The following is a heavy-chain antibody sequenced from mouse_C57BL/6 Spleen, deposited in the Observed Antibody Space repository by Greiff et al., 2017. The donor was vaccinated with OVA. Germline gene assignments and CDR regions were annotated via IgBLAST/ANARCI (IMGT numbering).Heavy chain of an antibody. V-gene: IGHV1-64*01. Sequence: VQLQQPGAELVKPGASVKLSCKASGYTFTSYWMHWVKQRPGQGLEWIGMIHPNSGSTNYNEKFKSKATLTVDKSSSTAYMQLSSLTSEDSAVYYCASPFITTVVARAYWGQGTLVTVSA. D-gene: IGHD1-1*01. CDR3: ASPFITTVVARAY. J-gene: IGHJ3*01. CDR1: GYTFTSYW. CDR2: IHPNSGST.